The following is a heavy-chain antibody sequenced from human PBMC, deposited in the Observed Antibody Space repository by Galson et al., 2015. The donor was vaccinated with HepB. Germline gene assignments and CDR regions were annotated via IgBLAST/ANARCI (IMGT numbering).Heavy chain of an antibody. V-gene: IGHV3-33*01. D-gene: IGHD3-3*01. Sequence: SLRLSCAASGFTFSSYGMHWVRQAPGKGLEWVAVIWYDGSNKYYADSVKGRFTISRDNSKNTLYLQMNSLRAEDTAVYYCARDRGRYYDFWSGYQDYYYYMDVWGKGTTVTVSS. CDR2: IWYDGSNK. CDR3: ARDRGRYYDFWSGYQDYYYYMDV. J-gene: IGHJ6*03. CDR1: GFTFSSYG.